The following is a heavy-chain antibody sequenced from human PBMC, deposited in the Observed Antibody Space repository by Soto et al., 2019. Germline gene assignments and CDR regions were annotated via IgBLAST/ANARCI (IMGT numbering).Heavy chain of an antibody. D-gene: IGHD1-1*01. CDR3: GWNFDC. Sequence: EVQVLESGGGLVQPGGSLRLSCAASGFTFSSYAMKWVRQAPGKGLEWVSEISTSGDSTYYADSVKGRFTISRDNSKNTLYLQMNSLRAEDKAVYYCGWNFDCWGQGALVTVSS. J-gene: IGHJ4*02. CDR1: GFTFSSYA. CDR2: ISTSGDST. V-gene: IGHV3-23*01.